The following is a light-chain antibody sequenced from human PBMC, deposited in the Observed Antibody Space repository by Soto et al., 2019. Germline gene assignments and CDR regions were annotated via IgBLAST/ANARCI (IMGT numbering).Light chain of an antibody. CDR1: QTISTW. J-gene: IGKJ2*01. V-gene: IGKV1-5*01. CDR2: DAS. Sequence: DIQMTQSPSTLSASVGDRVTITCRASQTISTWLAWYQQKPGKAPKLLIYDASSLESGVPSRFSSSGSGTEFTLTISSLQPDDFATYFCQQYNRYHTFGQGTKLEIK. CDR3: QQYNRYHT.